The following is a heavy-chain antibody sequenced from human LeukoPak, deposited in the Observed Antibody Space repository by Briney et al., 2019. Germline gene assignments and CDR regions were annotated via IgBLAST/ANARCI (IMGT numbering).Heavy chain of an antibody. CDR2: IYTSGST. V-gene: IGHV4-4*07. Sequence: SETLSLTCTVSGGSISSYYWSWIRQPAGKGLEWIGRIYTSGSTNYNPSLKSRVTMSVDTSKNQFSLKLSSVTAADTAVYYCARDRRYCSSTSCYEPYYYYGMDVWGQGTTVTVSS. D-gene: IGHD2-2*01. J-gene: IGHJ6*02. CDR3: ARDRRYCSSTSCYEPYYYYGMDV. CDR1: GGSISSYY.